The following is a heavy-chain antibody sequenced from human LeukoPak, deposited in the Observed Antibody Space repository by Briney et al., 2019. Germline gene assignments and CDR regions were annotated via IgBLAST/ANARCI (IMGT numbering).Heavy chain of an antibody. V-gene: IGHV5-51*01. CDR1: GYSFTSYW. D-gene: IGHD3-22*01. Sequence: PGESLKISCKGSGYSFTSYWIGWVRQMPGKGLEWMGIIYPGDSDTRYSPSFQGQVTISADKSISTAYLQWSSLKASDTAMYYCARHVPYYYDSSGYYYDIWGQGTMVTASS. CDR3: ARHVPYYYDSSGYYYDI. J-gene: IGHJ3*02. CDR2: IYPGDSDT.